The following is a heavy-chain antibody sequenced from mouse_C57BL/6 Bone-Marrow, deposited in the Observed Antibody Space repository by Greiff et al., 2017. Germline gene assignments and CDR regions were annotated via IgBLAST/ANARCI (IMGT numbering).Heavy chain of an antibody. D-gene: IGHD1-1*01. CDR1: GYTFTSYW. V-gene: IGHV1-7*01. CDR2: INPSSGYT. Sequence: QVQLTESGAELAKPGASVKLSCKASGYTFTSYWMHWVKQRPGQGLEWIGYINPSSGYTKYNQKFKDKATLTADKSSSTAYMQLSSLTYEDSAVYYCDYGSSYPYWYFDVWGTGTTVTVSS. J-gene: IGHJ1*03. CDR3: DYGSSYPYWYFDV.